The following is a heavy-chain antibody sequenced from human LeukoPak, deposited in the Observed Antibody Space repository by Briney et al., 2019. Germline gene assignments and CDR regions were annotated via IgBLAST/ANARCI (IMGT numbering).Heavy chain of an antibody. CDR2: IYYSGST. Sequence: PSETLSLTCTVSGGSISSYYWSWIRQPPGKGLEWIGYIYYSGSTNYNPSLKSRVTISVDTSKNQFSLKLNSVTAVDTAVYYCARVPIYYDSSLNYYYMDVWGKGTTVTVSS. J-gene: IGHJ6*03. CDR3: ARVPIYYDSSLNYYYMDV. D-gene: IGHD3-22*01. CDR1: GGSISSYY. V-gene: IGHV4-59*01.